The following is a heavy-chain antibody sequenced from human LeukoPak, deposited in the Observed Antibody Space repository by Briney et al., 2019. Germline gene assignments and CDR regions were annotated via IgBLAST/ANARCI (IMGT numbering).Heavy chain of an antibody. CDR2: VNPSGGST. Sequence: ASVKVSCKASGYTFTSYFMHWVRQAPGQGLEWMGLVNPSGGSTNYAQKFQGRVTMTRDMSTSTVFMELDSLRPEDTAVYYCARGPGDLGDYWGQGTLVTVSS. CDR3: ARGPGDLGDY. V-gene: IGHV1-46*01. D-gene: IGHD7-27*01. CDR1: GYTFTSYF. J-gene: IGHJ4*02.